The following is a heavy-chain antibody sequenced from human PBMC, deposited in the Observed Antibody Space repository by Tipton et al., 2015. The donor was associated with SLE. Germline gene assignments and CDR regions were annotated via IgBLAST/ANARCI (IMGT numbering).Heavy chain of an antibody. CDR3: SSRNWDETFDV. CDR1: GFSISSGYF. CDR2: IYQSGRT. J-gene: IGHJ3*01. D-gene: IGHD7-27*01. V-gene: IGHV4-38-2*02. Sequence: TLSLTCTVSGFSISSGYFWGWVRQPPGKGPEGLAVIYQSGRTSYNPDLKSRSTISVNTSKNQCSLSLRSVTAADTAVYFCSSRNWDETFDVWGQGTMVTVSS.